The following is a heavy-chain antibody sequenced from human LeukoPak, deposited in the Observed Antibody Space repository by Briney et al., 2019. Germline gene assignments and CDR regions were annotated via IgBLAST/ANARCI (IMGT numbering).Heavy chain of an antibody. CDR2: IYYSGNT. V-gene: IGHV4-39*01. J-gene: IGHJ4*02. Sequence: SETLSLTCAVSGGSISSNSYYWGWIPQPPGKGLEWFVSIYYSGNTYYNPSLKSRVTISVDTSKNQFSLKLSSVTAADTAVYYCARTRYYYNSRSYGAPYYFDYWGQGTLVTVSS. CDR3: ARTRYYYNSRSYGAPYYFDY. D-gene: IGHD3-10*01. CDR1: GGSISSNSYY.